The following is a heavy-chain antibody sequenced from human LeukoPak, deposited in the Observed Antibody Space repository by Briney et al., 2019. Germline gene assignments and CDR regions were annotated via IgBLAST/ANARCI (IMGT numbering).Heavy chain of an antibody. J-gene: IGHJ4*02. Sequence: KPSETLSLTCTVSGGSISSYYWSWIRQPPGKGLEWIGYIYYSGSTNYNPSLKSRVTISVDTSKNQFSLKLSSVTAADTAVYYCARLNSSGYYYLYWGQGTLATVSS. CDR3: ARLNSSGYYYLY. CDR1: GGSISSYY. V-gene: IGHV4-59*08. D-gene: IGHD3-22*01. CDR2: IYYSGST.